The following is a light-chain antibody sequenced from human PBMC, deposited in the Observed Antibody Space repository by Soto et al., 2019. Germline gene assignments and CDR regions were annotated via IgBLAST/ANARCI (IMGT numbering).Light chain of an antibody. CDR3: CSYALTTPWV. V-gene: IGLV2-23*02. J-gene: IGLJ3*02. CDR2: EVN. Sequence: QSALTQPASVSGSPGQSITISCTGTNSDVGSYNLVSWYQHHPGNAPKLIIFEVNMRPSVVSDRFSGSKSGNTASLTISGLHDEDEADYYCCSYALTTPWVFGGGTKLTVL. CDR1: NSDVGSYNL.